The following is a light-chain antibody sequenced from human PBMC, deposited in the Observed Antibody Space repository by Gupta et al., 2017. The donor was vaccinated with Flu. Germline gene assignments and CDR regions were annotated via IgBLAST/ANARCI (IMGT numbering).Light chain of an antibody. CDR3: QQSDSTPRIT. CDR1: QSISSY. Sequence: SSLSASVGDRGTITCRASQSISSYLNWYQQKPGKAPKLLIYAASSWQRGVPSRFSGSGSGKDFTLTISSRQPEDFATYHCQQSDSTPRITFGQGTXLEIK. V-gene: IGKV1-39*01. J-gene: IGKJ5*01. CDR2: AAS.